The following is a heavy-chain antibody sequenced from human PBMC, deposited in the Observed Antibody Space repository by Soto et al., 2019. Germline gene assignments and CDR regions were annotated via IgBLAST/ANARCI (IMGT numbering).Heavy chain of an antibody. Sequence: SVKVSCKASGGTFSSYAISWVRQAPGQGLEWMGGIIPIFGTANYAQKFQGRVTMTANESMSTAYMELSSLRSEDTAVYYCARGINYYASGDDAFDIWGQGTMVTVSS. D-gene: IGHD3-10*01. CDR1: GGTFSSYA. J-gene: IGHJ3*02. CDR3: ARGINYYASGDDAFDI. V-gene: IGHV1-69*13. CDR2: IIPIFGTA.